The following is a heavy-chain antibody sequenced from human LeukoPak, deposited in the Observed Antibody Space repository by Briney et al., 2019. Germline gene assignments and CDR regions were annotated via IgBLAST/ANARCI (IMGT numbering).Heavy chain of an antibody. Sequence: ASVKVSCKASGGTFSSYAISWVRQAPGQGLEWMGWISAHNVNTNYAQKFQGRVTMTTNTSASTAYMELRSLRSDDTAVYYCARDDCSSTSCYDLRIDAFDIWGQGTMVTVSS. CDR3: ARDDCSSTSCYDLRIDAFDI. CDR1: GGTFSSYA. CDR2: ISAHNVNT. D-gene: IGHD2-2*01. V-gene: IGHV1-18*01. J-gene: IGHJ3*02.